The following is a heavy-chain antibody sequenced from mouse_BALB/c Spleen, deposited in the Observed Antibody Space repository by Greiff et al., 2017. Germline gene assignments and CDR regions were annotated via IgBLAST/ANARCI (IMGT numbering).Heavy chain of an antibody. CDR3: ARGKQLGLRDYFDY. Sequence: QVQLQQSGAELARPGASVKLSCKASGYTFTSYWMQWVKQRPGQGLEWIGAIYPGDGDTRYTQKFKGKATLTADKSSSTAYMQLSSLASEDSAVYYCARGKQLGLRDYFDYWGQGTTLTVSS. CDR1: GYTFTSYW. CDR2: IYPGDGDT. D-gene: IGHD3-1*01. V-gene: IGHV1-87*01. J-gene: IGHJ2*01.